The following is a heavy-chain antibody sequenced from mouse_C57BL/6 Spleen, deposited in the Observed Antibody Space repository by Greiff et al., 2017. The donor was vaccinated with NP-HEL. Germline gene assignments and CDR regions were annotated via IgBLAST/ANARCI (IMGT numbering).Heavy chain of an antibody. CDR2: IWRGGST. J-gene: IGHJ4*01. CDR1: GFSLTSYG. D-gene: IGHD1-1*01. V-gene: IGHV2-5*01. CDR3: AKNYYGSSYGAMDY. Sequence: VQLMQSGPGLVQPSQSLSITCTVSGFSLTSYGVHWVRQSPGKGLEWLGVIWRGGSTDYNAAFMSRLSITKDNSKSQVFFKMNSLQADDTAIYYCAKNYYGSSYGAMDYWGQGTSVTVSS.